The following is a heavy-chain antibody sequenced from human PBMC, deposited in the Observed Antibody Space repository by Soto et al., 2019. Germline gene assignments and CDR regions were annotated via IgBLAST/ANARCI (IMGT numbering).Heavy chain of an antibody. V-gene: IGHV2-5*02. D-gene: IGHD2-21*01. CDR2: IYWDDDK. Sequence: QITLKESGPTLVKPTQTLTLTCTFSGFSFTIDGEGVGWVRQPPGQALEWLALIYWDDDKRYSPSLKTRLTITRDTSRNQVVLAMTNMDPVDTATYYCAHARPGYSNWYFALCGRGTLVTVSS. CDR1: GFSFTIDGEG. J-gene: IGHJ2*01. CDR3: AHARPGYSNWYFAL.